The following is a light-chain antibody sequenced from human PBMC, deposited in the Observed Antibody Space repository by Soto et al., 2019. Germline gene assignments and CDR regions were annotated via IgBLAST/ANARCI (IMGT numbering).Light chain of an antibody. V-gene: IGKV4-1*01. Sequence: DIVMTQSPDSLAVSLGERATINCKSRHMVLYSSNNKNYLAWYQQKPGQPPKLLIYWASTRESGVPDRFSGSGSGTDFTLTISSLQAEDVAVYYCQQYNAWPSITFGQGTRLEIK. J-gene: IGKJ5*01. CDR2: WAS. CDR1: HMVLYSSNNKNY. CDR3: QQYNAWPSIT.